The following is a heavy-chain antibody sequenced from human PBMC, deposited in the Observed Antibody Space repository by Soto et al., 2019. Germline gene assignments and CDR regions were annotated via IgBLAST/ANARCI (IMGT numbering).Heavy chain of an antibody. CDR3: ARDKGDIVVVVAASGYFDY. CDR2: ISAYNGNT. J-gene: IGHJ4*02. CDR1: GYTFTSYG. Sequence: QVQLVQSGAEVKKAGASVKVSCKASGYTFTSYGISWVRQAPGQGLEWMGWISAYNGNTNYAQKLQGRVTMTTDTSTSTAYMELRSLRSDDTAVYYCARDKGDIVVVVAASGYFDYWGQGTLVTVSS. D-gene: IGHD2-15*01. V-gene: IGHV1-18*01.